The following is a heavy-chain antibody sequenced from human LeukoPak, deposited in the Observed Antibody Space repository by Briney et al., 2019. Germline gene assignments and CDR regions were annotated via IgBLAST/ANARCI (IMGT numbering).Heavy chain of an antibody. D-gene: IGHD3-10*01. CDR3: AKEIEARGTFDF. J-gene: IGHJ4*02. Sequence: GGSLRLSCAASRFTFSTYAMHWVRQAPGKGPEWVAVIWYDGSNKYYADSVKGRFTISRDNSQSTLYLQMNSLRAEDTAVYYCAKEIEARGTFDFWGQGTLVTVSS. CDR2: IWYDGSNK. CDR1: RFTFSTYA. V-gene: IGHV3-33*06.